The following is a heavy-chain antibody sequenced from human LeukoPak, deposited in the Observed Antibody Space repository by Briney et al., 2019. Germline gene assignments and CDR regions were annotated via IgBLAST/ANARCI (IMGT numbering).Heavy chain of an antibody. CDR1: GFTFSSYE. J-gene: IGHJ3*02. CDR2: ISSSGSTI. CDR3: AGSPHIVVVTAHDAFDI. D-gene: IGHD2-21*02. Sequence: GGSLRLSCAASGFTFSSYEMNWVRQAPGKGLEWVSYISSSGSTIYYADSVKGRFTISRDNAKNSLYLQMNSLRAEDTAVYYCAGSPHIVVVTAHDAFDIWGQGTMVTVSS. V-gene: IGHV3-48*03.